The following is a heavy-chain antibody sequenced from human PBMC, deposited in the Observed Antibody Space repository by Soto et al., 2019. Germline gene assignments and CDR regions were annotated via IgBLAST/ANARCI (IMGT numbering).Heavy chain of an antibody. CDR2: VYSSGGT. CDR3: ARGQRFSDWFDP. D-gene: IGHD3-3*01. CDR1: GGSMSSYY. Sequence: SETLSLTCTVSGGSMSSYYWTWIRQPAGKGLEWIGRVYSSGGTHYNPSLKSRVTISLDTSKNQFSLRLLSVTDADTAVYYCARGQRFSDWFDPWGQGTLVTVS. V-gene: IGHV4-4*07. J-gene: IGHJ5*02.